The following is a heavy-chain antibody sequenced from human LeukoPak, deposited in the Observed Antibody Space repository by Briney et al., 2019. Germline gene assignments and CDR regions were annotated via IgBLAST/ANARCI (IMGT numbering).Heavy chain of an antibody. Sequence: SETLSLTCTVSGASISGYYWSWIRQPPGKGLEWIGFISDSGSINYNPSLKSRATISVDTSKNQLSLMMSSVTAADTAVYYCARRGFFDSWGQGTLVTISS. CDR1: GASISGYY. CDR3: ARRGFFDS. CDR2: ISDSGSI. J-gene: IGHJ4*02. V-gene: IGHV4-59*08.